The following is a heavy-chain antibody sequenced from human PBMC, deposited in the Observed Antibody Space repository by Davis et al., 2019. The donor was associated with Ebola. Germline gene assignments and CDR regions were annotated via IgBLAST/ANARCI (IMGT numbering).Heavy chain of an antibody. Sequence: PGGSLRLSCAASGFTFSTYAMSWVRQAPGKGLEWVSAISGSGGSTHYADSVKGRYTISRDNSKNTLYMQMNSLRADDTAVFYCAKDLRGHSNPVDYWGQGTLVTVSS. J-gene: IGHJ4*02. CDR2: ISGSGGST. CDR3: AKDLRGHSNPVDY. CDR1: GFTFSTYA. V-gene: IGHV3-23*01. D-gene: IGHD4-11*01.